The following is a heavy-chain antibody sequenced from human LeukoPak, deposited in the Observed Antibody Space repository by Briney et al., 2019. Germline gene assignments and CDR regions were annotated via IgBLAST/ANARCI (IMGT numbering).Heavy chain of an antibody. CDR1: GFGVSSNA. CDR3: ARDRSSNPYYYYYMDV. Sequence: PGGSLRLSCEASGFGVSSNAMAWVRQAPGKGLEWVSGLGSDGRTHYADSVKGRFTISRDNSKNTLYLQMNSLRAEDTAVYYCARDRSSNPYYYYYMDVWGKGTTVTVSS. V-gene: IGHV3-66*02. J-gene: IGHJ6*03. D-gene: IGHD6-6*01. CDR2: LGSDGRT.